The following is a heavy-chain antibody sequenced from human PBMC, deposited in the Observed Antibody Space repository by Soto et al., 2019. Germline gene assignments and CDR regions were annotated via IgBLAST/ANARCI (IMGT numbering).Heavy chain of an antibody. D-gene: IGHD2-21*01. CDR3: SRGIFV. Sequence: QVQLQESGPGLVKPSQTLSLTCTVSGGSINSGGYCWSWIRQHPGKGLDWIGCISYGGRTSYNPSLKSRLTISVDTSKSQFSLKLPSVPAADTDVYYCSRGIFVWGQGALLTVSS. CDR1: GGSINSGGYC. CDR2: ISYGGRT. J-gene: IGHJ4*02. V-gene: IGHV4-31*03.